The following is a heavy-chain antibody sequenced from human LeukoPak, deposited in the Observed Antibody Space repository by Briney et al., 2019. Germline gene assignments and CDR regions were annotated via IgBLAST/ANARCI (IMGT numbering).Heavy chain of an antibody. Sequence: PGGSLRLSCTASGFTFSDYGVNWFRQAPGKGLEWVAFIRSKPYGGTTEYAASVKGRFSISRDDSTSIVYLQMNSLKTEDTALYYCSRTRISGIDGFDIWGQGTMVTVPS. J-gene: IGHJ3*02. V-gene: IGHV3-49*03. CDR1: GFTFSDYG. CDR2: IRSKPYGGTT. D-gene: IGHD2-15*01. CDR3: SRTRISGIDGFDI.